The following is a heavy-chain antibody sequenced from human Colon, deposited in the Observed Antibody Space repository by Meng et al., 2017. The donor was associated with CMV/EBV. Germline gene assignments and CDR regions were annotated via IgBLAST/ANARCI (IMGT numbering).Heavy chain of an antibody. D-gene: IGHD3-22*01. CDR3: VRDNARVQGNIPILVVPQGFDY. Sequence: GESLKISCEASGFSFEDYGMSWVRQVPGKGLEWVSGINWKGGSTGYADSVKGRFTISRDNAKNSLYLQMSSLSAEDTAVYYCVRDNARVQGNIPILVVPQGFDYWGQGTVVTVSS. J-gene: IGHJ4*02. CDR1: GFSFEDYG. CDR2: INWKGGST. V-gene: IGHV3-20*04.